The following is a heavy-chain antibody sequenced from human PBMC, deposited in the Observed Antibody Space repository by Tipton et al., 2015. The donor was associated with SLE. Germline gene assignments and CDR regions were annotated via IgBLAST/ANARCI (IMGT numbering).Heavy chain of an antibody. D-gene: IGHD4-11*01. CDR2: INHSGST. Sequence: LRLSCAVYGGSFSGYYWSWIRQPPGKGLEWIGEINHSGSTNYNPSLKSRVTISVDTPKNQFSLKLTSVTAADTAVYYCARDDYSNHFDYWGQGTLVTVSS. V-gene: IGHV4-34*01. CDR1: GGSFSGYY. J-gene: IGHJ4*02. CDR3: ARDDYSNHFDY.